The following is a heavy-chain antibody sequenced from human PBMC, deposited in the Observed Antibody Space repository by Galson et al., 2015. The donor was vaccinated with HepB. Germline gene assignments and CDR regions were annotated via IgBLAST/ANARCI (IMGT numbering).Heavy chain of an antibody. J-gene: IGHJ6*02. CDR1: GFTFSTYS. CDR2: ISGSSSYI. CDR3: ARDLAESIAARNYYYGMDV. V-gene: IGHV3-21*01. Sequence: SLRLSCAASGFTFSTYSMNWVRQAPGKGLEWVSSISGSSSYIYYADSVKGRFTISRDNAKNSLYLQMNSLRAEDTAVYYCARDLAESIAARNYYYGMDVWGQGTTVTVSS. D-gene: IGHD6-6*01.